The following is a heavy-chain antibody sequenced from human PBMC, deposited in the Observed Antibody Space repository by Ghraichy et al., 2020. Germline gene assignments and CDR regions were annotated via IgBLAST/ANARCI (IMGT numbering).Heavy chain of an antibody. CDR3: ARRPPTVVKTSTYYYYGMDV. CDR1: GGSISSSSYY. D-gene: IGHD4-23*01. V-gene: IGHV4-39*01. Sequence: SETLSLTCTVSGGSISSSSYYWGWIRQPPGKGLEWIGSIYYSGSTYYNPSLKSRVTISVDTSKNQFSLKLSSVTAADTAVYYCARRPPTVVKTSTYYYYGMDVWGQGTTVTVSS. J-gene: IGHJ6*02. CDR2: IYYSGST.